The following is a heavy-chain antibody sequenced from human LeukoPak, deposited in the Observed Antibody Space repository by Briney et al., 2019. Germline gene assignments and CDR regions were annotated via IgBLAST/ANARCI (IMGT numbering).Heavy chain of an antibody. CDR1: GGTFSSYA. Sequence: ASVKVSCKASGGTFSSYAISWVRQAPGQGLEWMGGIIPIFGTANYAQKFQGRVTITADESTSTAYMELSSLRSEDTAVYYCARAPDYYDSSGYLPPDIWGQGTMVTVSS. V-gene: IGHV1-69*13. D-gene: IGHD3-22*01. J-gene: IGHJ3*02. CDR2: IIPIFGTA. CDR3: ARAPDYYDSSGYLPPDI.